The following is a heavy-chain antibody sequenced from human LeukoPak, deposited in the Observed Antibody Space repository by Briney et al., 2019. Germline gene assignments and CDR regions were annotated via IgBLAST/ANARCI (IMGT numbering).Heavy chain of an antibody. J-gene: IGHJ3*02. V-gene: IGHV4-39*07. CDR2: IYYSGST. Sequence: SETLSLTCTVSGGSIGSSNYYWGWIRQPPGKGLEWIGSIYYSGSTSYNPSLKSRVTIPIDTSKNQFSLKVNSVTAADTAVYYCARYSPSSFDIWGQGTMVTVSS. D-gene: IGHD4-11*01. CDR3: ARYSPSSFDI. CDR1: GGSIGSSNYY.